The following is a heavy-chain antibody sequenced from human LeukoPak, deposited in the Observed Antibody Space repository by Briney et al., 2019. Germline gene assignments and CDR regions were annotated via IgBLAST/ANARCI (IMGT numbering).Heavy chain of an antibody. V-gene: IGHV1-46*01. J-gene: IGHJ6*02. CDR1: GYTFTSYY. CDR2: INPSGGST. D-gene: IGHD6-13*01. Sequence: ASVKVSCKASGYTFTSYYMHWVRQAPGQGLEWMGIINPSGGSTSYAQKFQGRVTITADESTSTAYMELSSLRSEDTAVYYCASEWYSSSWYYYYGMDVWGQGTTVTVSS. CDR3: ASEWYSSSWYYYYGMDV.